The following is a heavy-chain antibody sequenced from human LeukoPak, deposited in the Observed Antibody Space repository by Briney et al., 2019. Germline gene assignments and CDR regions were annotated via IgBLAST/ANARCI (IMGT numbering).Heavy chain of an antibody. CDR3: AKDLFDFWSGYPSSPFDY. V-gene: IGHV1-8*01. Sequence: ASVKVSCKASGYTFTSYDINWVRQATGQGLEWMGWMNPNSGNTGYAQKFQGRVTMTRNTSISTAYMELSSLRSEDTAVYYCAKDLFDFWSGYPSSPFDYWGQGTLVTVSS. J-gene: IGHJ4*02. CDR2: MNPNSGNT. CDR1: GYTFTSYD. D-gene: IGHD3-3*01.